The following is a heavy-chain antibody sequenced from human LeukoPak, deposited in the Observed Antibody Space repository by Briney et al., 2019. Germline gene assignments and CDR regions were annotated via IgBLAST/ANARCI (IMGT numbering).Heavy chain of an antibody. CDR3: TRGHSSGWLGSFDY. V-gene: IGHV3-49*04. Sequence: PGGSLRLSCTASGFSFGDYAMSWVRRAPGKGLEWVGFIRSKAYGGTTEYAASVKGRFTISRDDSKSIAYLQMNSLKTEDTAVYFCTRGHSSGWLGSFDYWGQGTLVTVSS. CDR1: GFSFGDYA. J-gene: IGHJ4*02. D-gene: IGHD6-19*01. CDR2: IRSKAYGGTT.